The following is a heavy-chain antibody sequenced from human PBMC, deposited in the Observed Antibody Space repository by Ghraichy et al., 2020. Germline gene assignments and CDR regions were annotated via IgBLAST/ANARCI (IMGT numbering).Heavy chain of an antibody. CDR2: VYYTGAA. CDR1: GTSVSSGGYF. V-gene: IGHV4-31*03. D-gene: IGHD3-3*01. CDR3: ARGRFGSFSFDD. Sequence: LSLTCSVSGTSVSSGGYFWNWLRQHPGKGLEWIGCVYYTGAAYYSPSLRSRVTISLDTSQNHFSLNLASVTAADTALYYCARGRFGSFSFDDWGQGALITVSS. J-gene: IGHJ4*02.